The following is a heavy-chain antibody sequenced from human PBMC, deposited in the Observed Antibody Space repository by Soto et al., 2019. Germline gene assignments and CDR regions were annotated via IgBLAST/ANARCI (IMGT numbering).Heavy chain of an antibody. Sequence: QVQLQQWGAGLLKPWETLSLTCAVYGGSFSGYYWSWIRQPPGKGLEWIGEINHSGSTNYNPSLKSRVTISVETSKNQFSLKLRSVTAADTAVYFCASWRIQLWQAGLYYYGMDVWGQGTTVTVSS. CDR3: ASWRIQLWQAGLYYYGMDV. J-gene: IGHJ6*02. D-gene: IGHD5-18*01. CDR1: GGSFSGYY. V-gene: IGHV4-34*01. CDR2: INHSGST.